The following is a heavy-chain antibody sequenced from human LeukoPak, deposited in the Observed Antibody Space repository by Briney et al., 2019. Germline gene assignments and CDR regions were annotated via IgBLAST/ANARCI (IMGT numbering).Heavy chain of an antibody. D-gene: IGHD4-11*01. V-gene: IGHV4-34*01. CDR1: GGSFSGYY. Sequence: SETLSLTCAVYGGSFSGYYWSWIRQPPGKWLEWIGEINHSGSTNYNPSLKSRVTISVDTSKNQFSLKLSSVTAADTAVYYCARGPNSNPYYSDYWGQGTLVTVSS. CDR2: INHSGST. CDR3: ARGPNSNPYYSDY. J-gene: IGHJ4*02.